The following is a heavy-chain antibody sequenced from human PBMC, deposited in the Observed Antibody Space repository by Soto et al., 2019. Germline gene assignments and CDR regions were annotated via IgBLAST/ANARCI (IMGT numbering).Heavy chain of an antibody. CDR1: GYSISSGYY. V-gene: IGHV4-38-2*02. CDR2: IYHSGST. D-gene: IGHD3-3*01. J-gene: IGHJ6*02. Sequence: SETLSLTCAVSGYSISSGYYWGWIRQPPGKGLEWIGSIYHSGSTYYNPSLKSRVTISVDTSKNQFSLKLSSVTAADTAVYYRARDSRGNVLRFLEWLPPGYYGMDVWGQGTTVTVSS. CDR3: ARDSRGNVLRFLEWLPPGYYGMDV.